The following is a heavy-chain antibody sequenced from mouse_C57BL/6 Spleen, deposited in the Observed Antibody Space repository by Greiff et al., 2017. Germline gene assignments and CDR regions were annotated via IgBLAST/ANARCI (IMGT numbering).Heavy chain of an antibody. D-gene: IGHD1-2*01. J-gene: IGHJ3*01. V-gene: IGHV1-61*01. Sequence: QVQLQQPGAELVRPGSSVKLSCKASGYTFTSYWMDWVKQRPGQGLEWIGNIYPSDSETHYNQKFKDKATLTVDKSSSTAYMQLSSLTSEDSAVYYCAGGIGYTGWFAYWGQGTLVTVSA. CDR1: GYTFTSYW. CDR2: IYPSDSET. CDR3: AGGIGYTGWFAY.